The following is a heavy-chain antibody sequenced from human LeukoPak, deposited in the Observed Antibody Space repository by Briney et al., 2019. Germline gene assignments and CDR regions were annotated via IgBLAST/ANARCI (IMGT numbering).Heavy chain of an antibody. CDR3: GKEMGSVDTAMVSLSRLRY. CDR1: GFTFSSYA. D-gene: IGHD5-18*01. J-gene: IGHJ4*02. CDR2: ISGGGDDT. V-gene: IGHV3-23*01. Sequence: GGSLRLSCTASGFTFSSYAMSWVRQAPGKGLEWVSAISGGGDDTYYADSVKGRFTISRDNSKNTLYLQMNSLRVEDTAIYYCGKEMGSVDTAMVSLSRLRYWRGGTLVSVS.